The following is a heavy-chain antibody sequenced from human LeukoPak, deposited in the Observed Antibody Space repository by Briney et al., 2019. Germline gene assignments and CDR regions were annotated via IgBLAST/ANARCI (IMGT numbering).Heavy chain of an antibody. V-gene: IGHV3-49*04. Sequence: GGSLSLSCTTSGFTFGDHAMSWVRQATGKGLEWVGFIRSKGYGGTTEYAAAVKGRFAIPRDGSKSIAYLQMNSLKTEDTAVYYCTRGPTQQWVYYGMDVWGQGTTVIVSS. CDR1: GFTFGDHA. D-gene: IGHD5-18*01. J-gene: IGHJ6*02. CDR2: IRSKGYGGTT. CDR3: TRGPTQQWVYYGMDV.